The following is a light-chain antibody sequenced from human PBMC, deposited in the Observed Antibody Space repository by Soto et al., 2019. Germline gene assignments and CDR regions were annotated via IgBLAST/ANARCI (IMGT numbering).Light chain of an antibody. V-gene: IGLV2-23*01. Sequence: QSALTQPASVSGSPGQSITISCAGTSSDVGSFNLVSWYQQYPGKAPKLIIYEGTKRPSGVSNRFSGSKSDNTASLTISGLQADDEADYYCCSYAGGTTLVFGGGTKPPS. CDR1: SSDVGSFNL. CDR3: CSYAGGTTLV. CDR2: EGT. J-gene: IGLJ2*01.